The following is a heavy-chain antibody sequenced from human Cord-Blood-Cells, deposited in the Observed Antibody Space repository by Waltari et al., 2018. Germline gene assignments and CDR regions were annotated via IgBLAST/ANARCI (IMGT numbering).Heavy chain of an antibody. V-gene: IGHV4-34*01. CDR2: SNHSGST. CDR3: ARVDFWSGYFFDY. D-gene: IGHD3-3*01. CDR1: GGSFSGYY. Sequence: QVQLQQWGAGLLKPSETLSLTCAVYGGSFSGYYWSWIRQPPGKGLEWIGESNHSGSTNYNPSLKSRVTISVDTSKNQFSLKLSSVTAADTAVYYCARVDFWSGYFFDYWGQGTLVTVSS. J-gene: IGHJ4*02.